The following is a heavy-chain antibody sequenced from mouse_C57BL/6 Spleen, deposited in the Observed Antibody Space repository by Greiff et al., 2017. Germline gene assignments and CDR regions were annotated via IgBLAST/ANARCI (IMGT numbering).Heavy chain of an antibody. Sequence: VQLQQPGAELVKPGASVKMSCKASGYTFTSYWITWVKQRPGQGLAWIGDIYPGSGSTNYNEKFKSKATLTVDTSSSTAYMQLSSLTSEDSAVYYCAINTTVVDYFDDWGQGTTLTVSS. CDR1: GYTFTSYW. J-gene: IGHJ2*01. V-gene: IGHV1-55*01. D-gene: IGHD1-1*01. CDR3: AINTTVVDYFDD. CDR2: IYPGSGST.